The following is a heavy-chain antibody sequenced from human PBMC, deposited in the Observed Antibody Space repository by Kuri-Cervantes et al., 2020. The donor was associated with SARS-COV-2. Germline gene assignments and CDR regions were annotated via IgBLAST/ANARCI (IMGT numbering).Heavy chain of an antibody. CDR3: ARSPLGVVTHHWFDP. CDR2: IIPIFGTA. V-gene: IGHV1-69*05. Sequence: SVKVSCKVSGYTLTELSMHWVRQAPGKGLEWMGGIIPIFGTANYAQKFQGRVTITTDESTSTAYMELSSLRSEDTAVYYCARSPLGVVTHHWFDPWGQGTLVTVSS. J-gene: IGHJ5*02. D-gene: IGHD3-3*01. CDR1: GYTLTELS.